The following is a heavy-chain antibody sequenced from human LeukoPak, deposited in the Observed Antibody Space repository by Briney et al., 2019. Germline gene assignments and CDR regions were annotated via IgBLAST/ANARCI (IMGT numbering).Heavy chain of an antibody. D-gene: IGHD2-8*01. J-gene: IGHJ4*02. CDR3: ARGRNVWCSPRWLRYYFDY. CDR2: IYYSGST. CDR1: GGSISSSSYY. V-gene: IGHV4-39*06. Sequence: SETLSLTCTVSGGSISSSSYYWGWIRQPPGKGLEWIGSIYYSGSTYYNPSLKSRVTISVDTSKNQFPLQLNSVTPEDTAVYYCARGRNVWCSPRWLRYYFDYGGQGTLDTVSS.